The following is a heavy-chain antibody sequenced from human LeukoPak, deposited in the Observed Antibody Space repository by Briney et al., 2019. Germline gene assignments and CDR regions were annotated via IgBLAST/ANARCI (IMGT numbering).Heavy chain of an antibody. CDR1: GFTFSSYG. D-gene: IGHD6-13*01. Sequence: GRSLRLSCAASGFTFSSYGMHWVRQAPGKGLGWVAVIWYDGSNKYYADSVKGRFTISRDNSKNTLYLQMNSLRAEDTAVYYCAKETRIGTPDYWGQGTLVTVSS. CDR3: AKETRIGTPDY. J-gene: IGHJ4*02. V-gene: IGHV3-33*06. CDR2: IWYDGSNK.